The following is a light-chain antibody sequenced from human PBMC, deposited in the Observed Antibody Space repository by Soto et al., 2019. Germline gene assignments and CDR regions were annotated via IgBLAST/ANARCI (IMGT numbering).Light chain of an antibody. CDR1: SSDVGGYNY. CDR2: DVS. V-gene: IGLV2-11*01. CDR3: CSYAGRYV. Sequence: QSALTQPRSVSGSPGQSVTISCTGTSSDVGGYNYVSWYQQHPGKAPKLMIYDVSKRPSGVPDRFSGSKSGNTASLTISGLQAEDEADYYCCSYAGRYVFGTGTMLTVL. J-gene: IGLJ1*01.